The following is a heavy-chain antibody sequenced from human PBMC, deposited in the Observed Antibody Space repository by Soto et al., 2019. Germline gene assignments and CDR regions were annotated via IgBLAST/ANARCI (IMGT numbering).Heavy chain of an antibody. CDR1: GFTVSSNY. V-gene: IGHV3-66*01. CDR2: IYSGGST. CDR3: VRDSAVGWGMDV. Sequence: EVQLVESGGGLVQPGGSLRLSCAASGFTVSSNYMNWVRQAPGKGLEWVSVIYSGGSTYYADSVKGRFTISRDNSKNTLYLQMNSLRAEDTAVYYCVRDSAVGWGMDVWGQGTTVTVSS. J-gene: IGHJ6*02. D-gene: IGHD1-26*01.